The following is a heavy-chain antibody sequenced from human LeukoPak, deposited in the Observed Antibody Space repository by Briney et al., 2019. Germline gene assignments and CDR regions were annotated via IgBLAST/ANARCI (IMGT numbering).Heavy chain of an antibody. CDR2: IWYDGSNK. J-gene: IGHJ4*02. CDR1: GFTFSQYA. CDR3: AREKCTGGTCYSIVDF. V-gene: IGHV3-33*01. D-gene: IGHD2-15*01. Sequence: PGRSLRLSCAASGFTFSQYAMHWVRQAPGKGLEWVAAIWYDGSNKYYVDSVKGRFAISRDNSKNTLYLQANSLRIEDTAVYYCAREKCTGGTCYSIVDFWGQGTLVTVSS.